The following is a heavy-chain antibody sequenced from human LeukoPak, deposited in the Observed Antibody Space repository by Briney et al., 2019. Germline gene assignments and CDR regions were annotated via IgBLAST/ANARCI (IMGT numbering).Heavy chain of an antibody. D-gene: IGHD4-17*01. CDR1: GGSISSYY. CDR3: TRDIGSGDYVFFDS. V-gene: IGHV4-4*07. CDR2: ISTSGST. Sequence: SETLSLTCTVSGGSISSYYWSWIRQPAGKGLEWIGRISTSGSTNYSPSLKSRVSMSVDTSKNQLSLRLKSVTAADTAVYYCTRDIGSGDYVFFDSWGQGTRVIVSS. J-gene: IGHJ4*02.